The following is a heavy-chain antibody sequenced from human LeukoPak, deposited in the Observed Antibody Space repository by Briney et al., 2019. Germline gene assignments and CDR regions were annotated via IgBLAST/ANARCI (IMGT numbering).Heavy chain of an antibody. CDR3: ARERGIVVVPAATPNCFDP. Sequence: GSSVKVSCKASGGTFSSYAISWVRQAPGQGLEWMGRIIPIFGIANYAQKFQGRVTITADKSTGTAYMELSSLRSEDTAVYYCARERGIVVVPAATPNCFDPWGQGTLVTISS. J-gene: IGHJ5*02. D-gene: IGHD2-2*01. V-gene: IGHV1-69*04. CDR1: GGTFSSYA. CDR2: IIPIFGIA.